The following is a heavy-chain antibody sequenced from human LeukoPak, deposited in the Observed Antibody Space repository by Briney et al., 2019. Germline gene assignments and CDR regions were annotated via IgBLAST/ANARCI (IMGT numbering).Heavy chain of an antibody. Sequence: XKASXGTFSSYAISXVRQAPGQGLEWMGGIIPIFGTANYAQKFQGRVTITTDESTSTAYMELSSLRSEDTAVYYCARDAQGYCSGGSCYANYYYYYMDVWGKGTTVTVSS. D-gene: IGHD2-15*01. CDR3: ARDAQGYCSGGSCYANYYYYYMDV. CDR2: IIPIFGTA. CDR1: XGTFSSYA. V-gene: IGHV1-69*05. J-gene: IGHJ6*03.